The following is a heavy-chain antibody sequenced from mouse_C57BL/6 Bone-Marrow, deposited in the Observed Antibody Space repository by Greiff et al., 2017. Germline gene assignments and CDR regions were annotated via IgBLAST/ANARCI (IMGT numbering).Heavy chain of an antibody. CDR2: IDPSDSYT. D-gene: IGHD2-10*02. Sequence: VQLQQPGAELVKPGASVKLSCKASGYTFTSYWMQWVKQRPGQGLEWIGEIDPSDSYTNYNQKFKGKATLTVDTSSSTAYMQLSSLTSEDSAVYYCARSGPSYWYFDVWGTGTTVTVSS. CDR1: GYTFTSYW. CDR3: ARSGPSYWYFDV. V-gene: IGHV1-50*01. J-gene: IGHJ1*03.